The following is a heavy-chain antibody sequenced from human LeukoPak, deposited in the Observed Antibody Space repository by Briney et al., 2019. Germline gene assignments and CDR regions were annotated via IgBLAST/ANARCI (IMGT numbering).Heavy chain of an antibody. Sequence: AGGSLRLSCAASGFTFSSYAMSWVRQAPGKGLEWVSAISGSGGSTYYADSVKGRFTISRDNSKNTLYLQMNSLRAEDTAVYYRAKDPRLNGYLDYWGQGTLVTVSS. CDR3: AKDPRLNGYLDY. D-gene: IGHD2-8*01. J-gene: IGHJ4*02. CDR1: GFTFSSYA. V-gene: IGHV3-23*01. CDR2: ISGSGGST.